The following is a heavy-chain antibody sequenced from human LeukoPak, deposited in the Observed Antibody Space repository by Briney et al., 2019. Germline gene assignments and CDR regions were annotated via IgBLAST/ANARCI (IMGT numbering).Heavy chain of an antibody. V-gene: IGHV1-18*01. Sequence: ASVKVSCKASGYTFTTYGVSWVRQAPGQGLEWMGWISGYDGNTNYAQKLRGRVTMTTDTSTSTAYMDLRSLRSDDTALYYCARSLSVGAPYYFDYWGQGTLVTVSS. J-gene: IGHJ4*02. CDR1: GYTFTTYG. D-gene: IGHD1-26*01. CDR3: ARSLSVGAPYYFDY. CDR2: ISGYDGNT.